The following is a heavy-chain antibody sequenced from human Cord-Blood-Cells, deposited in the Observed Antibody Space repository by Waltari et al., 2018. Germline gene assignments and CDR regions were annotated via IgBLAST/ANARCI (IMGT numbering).Heavy chain of an antibody. J-gene: IGHJ4*02. CDR2: IIPIFGTA. Sequence: QVQLVQSGAEVKKPGSSVKVSCKASGGTFSSYAISWVRQAPGQGLEWMGGIIPIFGTANYAQKFQGRVTITADKSTSTAYMELSSLRSEDTAVYYCASSNYYGSGSYYNLFDYGGQGTLVTVSS. CDR1: GGTFSSYA. V-gene: IGHV1-69*06. D-gene: IGHD3-10*01. CDR3: ASSNYYGSGSYYNLFDY.